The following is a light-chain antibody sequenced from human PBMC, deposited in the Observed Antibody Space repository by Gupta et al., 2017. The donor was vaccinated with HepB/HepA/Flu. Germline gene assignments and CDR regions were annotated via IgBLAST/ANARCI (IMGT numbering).Light chain of an antibody. J-gene: IGKJ1*01. CDR3: QKRSNSMT. Sequence: EIVLTQSPATLSLSPGERATLSCRASQSVSSDLAWYQQKPGQAPRLLIYDASNRATGIPARFSGSGSGTDFTLTISSLEPEDFAVYYCQKRSNSMTFGQATKVEIK. CDR1: QSVSSD. V-gene: IGKV3-11*01. CDR2: DAS.